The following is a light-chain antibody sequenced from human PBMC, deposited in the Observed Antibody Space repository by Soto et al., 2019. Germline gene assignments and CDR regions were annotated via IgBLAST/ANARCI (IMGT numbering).Light chain of an antibody. V-gene: IGLV2-14*01. CDR1: SSDVGGYNY. Sequence: QSAMTQASSVSGSPGQSITISCTGTSSDVGGYNYVSWYQHHPGKAPKIKVFEVSNRPSGVSNRFSGSKSGNTASLTISGLQPEDEADYYCSSYTSGTSYGFGTATKVTVL. CDR3: SSYTSGTSYG. CDR2: EVS. J-gene: IGLJ1*01.